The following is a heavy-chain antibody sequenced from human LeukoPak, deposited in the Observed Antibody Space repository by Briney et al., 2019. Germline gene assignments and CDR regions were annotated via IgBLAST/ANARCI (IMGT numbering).Heavy chain of an antibody. CDR2: INPNSGGT. CDR3: AILQEIVVANFDY. CDR1: GYAFTGYY. V-gene: IGHV1-2*02. D-gene: IGHD3-22*01. Sequence: ASVKLSCKASGYAFTGYYMHWVRQAPGQGLEWMGWINPNSGGTNYAQKFQGRVTMTRDTSISTAYMELSRLRSDDTAVYYCAILQEIVVANFDYWGQGTLVTVSS. J-gene: IGHJ4*02.